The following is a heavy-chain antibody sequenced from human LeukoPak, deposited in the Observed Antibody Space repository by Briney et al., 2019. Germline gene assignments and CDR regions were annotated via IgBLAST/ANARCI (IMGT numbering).Heavy chain of an antibody. Sequence: SVKVSCKASGGTFSSYAISWVRQAPGQGLEWMGGIIPIFGTANYAQKFQGRVTITADESTSTAYMELSSLRSEDTAVYYCARGAKDYDFWSGYQILEYFQRWGQGTLVTVSS. D-gene: IGHD3-3*01. J-gene: IGHJ1*01. CDR1: GGTFSSYA. CDR2: IIPIFGTA. V-gene: IGHV1-69*13. CDR3: ARGAKDYDFWSGYQILEYFQR.